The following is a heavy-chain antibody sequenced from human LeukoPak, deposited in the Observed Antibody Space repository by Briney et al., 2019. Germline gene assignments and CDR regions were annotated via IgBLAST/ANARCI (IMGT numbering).Heavy chain of an antibody. CDR1: GFTFSNYN. CDR3: ARDPYSGNYGNYYYYYMDV. Sequence: GLSLRLSCAASGFTFSNYNMNWVRQAPGKAMEWVSSIPSRGTHKLYADSAGERYPISRDNAKNSLHLHMDTVIPQHTAVYYCARDPYSGNYGNYYYYYMDVWGKGTTVTISS. J-gene: IGHJ6*03. V-gene: IGHV3-21*01. D-gene: IGHD1-26*01. CDR2: IPSRGTHK.